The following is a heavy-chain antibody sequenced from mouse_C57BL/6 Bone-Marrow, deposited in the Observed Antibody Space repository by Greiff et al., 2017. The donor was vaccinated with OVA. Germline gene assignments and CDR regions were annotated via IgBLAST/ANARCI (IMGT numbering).Heavy chain of an antibody. CDR2: ISYSGST. V-gene: IGHV3-8*01. Sequence: EVQLQESGPGLAKPSQTLSLTCSVTGYSITSDYWNWIRKFPGNKLEYMGYISYSGSTYYNPSLISRISIPRDTSKNQYYLQLNSVTTEETDKYYCARRLYYGSIYWYFDVWGTGTTVTVSS. CDR1: GYSITSDY. J-gene: IGHJ1*03. D-gene: IGHD1-1*01. CDR3: ARRLYYGSIYWYFDV.